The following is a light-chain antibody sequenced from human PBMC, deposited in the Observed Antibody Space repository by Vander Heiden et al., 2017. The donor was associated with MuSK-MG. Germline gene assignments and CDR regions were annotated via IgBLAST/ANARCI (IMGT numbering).Light chain of an antibody. CDR1: SSDVVSSNL. CDR2: EVS. J-gene: IGLJ1*01. Sequence: QSALTQPASVSGSPRQSITISCTGTSSDVVSSNLFSWYQQHPARAPKLIIFEVSKRPSGVSHRFSGSKSGNTASLTISGLQPEDEADYYCCSYAGSLYVFGTGTKVTVL. V-gene: IGLV2-23*02. CDR3: CSYAGSLYV.